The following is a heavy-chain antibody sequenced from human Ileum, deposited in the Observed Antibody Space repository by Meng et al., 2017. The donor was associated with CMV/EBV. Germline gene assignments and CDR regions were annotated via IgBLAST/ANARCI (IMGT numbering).Heavy chain of an antibody. V-gene: IGHV4-38-2*02. CDR2: MYYSGNT. CDR1: GFSIISGYY. CDR3: ARVGYCDFTGCLGEYYYYGMDV. Sequence: SETLSLTCSVSGFSIISGYYWGWIRQPPGKGLEWIASMYYSGNTYYNPSLKSRVPVSVDTSKKQFSLRLTSVTAADTAVYYCARVGYCDFTGCLGEYYYYGMDVWGRGATVTVSS. D-gene: IGHD2-2*01. J-gene: IGHJ6*02.